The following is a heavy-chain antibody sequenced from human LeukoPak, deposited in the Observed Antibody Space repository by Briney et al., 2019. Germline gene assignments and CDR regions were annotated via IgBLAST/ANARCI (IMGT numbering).Heavy chain of an antibody. D-gene: IGHD2-2*02. Sequence: PGGSLRLSCAASVFTFSNAWMSWVRQAPGKGLEWVVRIKSKTDGGTTDYAPPVKGRFTISRDDSKNALFLHMSSLQTEDTAVYYCPTSLVPAAIFWYFDLWGRGTLVTVSS. J-gene: IGHJ2*01. CDR2: IKSKTDGGTT. V-gene: IGHV3-15*01. CDR1: VFTFSNAW. CDR3: PTSLVPAAIFWYFDL.